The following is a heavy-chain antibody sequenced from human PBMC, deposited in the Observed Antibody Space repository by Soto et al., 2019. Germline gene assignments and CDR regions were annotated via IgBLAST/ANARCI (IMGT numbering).Heavy chain of an antibody. D-gene: IGHD3-22*01. V-gene: IGHV3-23*01. CDR3: AKDRRDYYDSSGYYRGHAFDI. Sequence: GGSLRLSCAASGFTFSSYAMSWVGQAPGKGLEWVSAISGSGGSTYYADSVKGRFTISGDNSKNTLYLQMNSPRAEDTAVYYCAKDRRDYYDSSGYYRGHAFDIWGQGTMVTVS. CDR2: ISGSGGST. CDR1: GFTFSSYA. J-gene: IGHJ3*02.